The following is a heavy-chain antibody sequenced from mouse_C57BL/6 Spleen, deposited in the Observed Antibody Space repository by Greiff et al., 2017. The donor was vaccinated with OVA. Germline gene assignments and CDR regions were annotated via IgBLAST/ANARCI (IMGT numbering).Heavy chain of an antibody. CDR2: IHPNSGST. CDR3: ARDSSEAWFAY. CDR1: GYTFTSYW. D-gene: IGHD3-2*02. V-gene: IGHV1-64*01. J-gene: IGHJ3*01. Sequence: QVHVKQPGAELVKPGASVKLSCKASGYTFTSYWMHWVKQRPGQGLEWIGMIHPNSGSTNYNEKFKSKATLTVDKSSSTAYMQLSSLTSEDSAVYYCARDSSEAWFAYWGQGTLVTVSA.